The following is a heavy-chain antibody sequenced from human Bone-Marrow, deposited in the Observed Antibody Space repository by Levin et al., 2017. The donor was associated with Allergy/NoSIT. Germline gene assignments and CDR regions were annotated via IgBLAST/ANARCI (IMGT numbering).Heavy chain of an antibody. V-gene: IGHV3-11*03. CDR1: GFTFSDYY. Sequence: GESLKISCAASGFTFSDYYMSWIRQAPGKGLEWVSYISSSSSYTNYADSVKGRFTISRDNAKNSLYLQMNSLRAEDTAVYYCARGAGDSHDAFDIWGQGTMVTVSS. D-gene: IGHD4-17*01. CDR2: ISSSSSYT. J-gene: IGHJ3*02. CDR3: ARGAGDSHDAFDI.